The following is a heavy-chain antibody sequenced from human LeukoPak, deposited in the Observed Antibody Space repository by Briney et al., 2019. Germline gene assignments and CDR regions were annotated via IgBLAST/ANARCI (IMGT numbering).Heavy chain of an antibody. V-gene: IGHV3-30*02. Sequence: GGCLSLSCAVSGFTFSSYGMHWVARPPGKGLGGGAFIRYDGSNKYYADSVKGRFPISRDNSKNTLYLQMNSLRAEDTAVYYCAKDLEHDPWGQGNLVTVS. J-gene: IGHJ5*02. CDR2: IRYDGSNK. CDR3: AKDLEHDP. CDR1: GFTFSSYG.